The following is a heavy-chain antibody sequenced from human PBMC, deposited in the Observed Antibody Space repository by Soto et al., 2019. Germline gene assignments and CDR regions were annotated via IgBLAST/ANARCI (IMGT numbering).Heavy chain of an antibody. D-gene: IGHD2-15*01. J-gene: IGHJ6*02. CDR3: ARDGVVAAGRYYYYYYGMDV. CDR1: GVTFSSYD. CDR2: ISYDGSNK. V-gene: IGHV3-30-3*01. Sequence: XGSLRLSCAAAGVTFSSYDMHWVRQAPGKGLEWVAVISYDGSNKYYADSVKGRFTISRDNSKNTLYLQMNSLRAEDTAVYYCARDGVVAAGRYYYYYYGMDVWGQGTTVTVSS.